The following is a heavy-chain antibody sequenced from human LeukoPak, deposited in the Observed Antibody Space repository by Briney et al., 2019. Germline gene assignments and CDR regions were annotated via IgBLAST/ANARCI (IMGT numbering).Heavy chain of an antibody. D-gene: IGHD3-10*01. J-gene: IGHJ4*02. V-gene: IGHV2-5*01. CDR3: AHRRNFYYGSGSSVSFDY. CDR1: GFSLSTSGVG. Sequence: SGPTLVKPTQTLTLTCTFSGFSLSTSGVGVGWIRKPPGKALEWLALIYWNDDNRYSPSLKSRLSITKDTSKNQVVLTMTNMDPVDTATYYCAHRRNFYYGSGSSVSFDYWGQGTLVTVSS. CDR2: IYWNDDN.